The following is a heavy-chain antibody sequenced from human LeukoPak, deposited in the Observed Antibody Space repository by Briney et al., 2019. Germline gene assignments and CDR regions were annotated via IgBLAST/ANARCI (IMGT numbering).Heavy chain of an antibody. CDR2: ISAYNGNT. V-gene: IGHV1-18*01. Sequence: ASVKVSCKASGYTFTSYGISWVRQAPGQGVEWMGWISAYNGNTNSAQKLQGRVTMTTDTSTSTAYIELRSLRSDDTAVYYCARGNWNDGPDYWGQGTLVTVSS. CDR3: ARGNWNDGPDY. J-gene: IGHJ4*02. D-gene: IGHD1-1*01. CDR1: GYTFTSYG.